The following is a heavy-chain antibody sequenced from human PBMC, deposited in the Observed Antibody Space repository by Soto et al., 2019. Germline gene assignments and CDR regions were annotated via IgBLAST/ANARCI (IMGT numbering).Heavy chain of an antibody. CDR2: IDSSSRII. CDR3: ARDRIPTGMDV. CDR1: GFTLSDYS. V-gene: IGHV3-48*01. J-gene: IGHJ6*02. Sequence: PVGSLRLSCAASGFTLSDYSMNWVRQAPGKGLEWVSYIDSSSRIIYYADSVKGRFTISRDNSKNTLYLQMNSLRAEDTAVYYCARDRIPTGMDVWGQGTTVTVSS.